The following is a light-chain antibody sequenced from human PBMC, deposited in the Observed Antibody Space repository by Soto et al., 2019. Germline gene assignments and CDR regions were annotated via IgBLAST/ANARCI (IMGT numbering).Light chain of an antibody. J-gene: IGKJ2*01. CDR3: QQSYTTPRA. V-gene: IGKV1-39*01. CDR2: AAS. CDR1: QSISTY. Sequence: DIQMTQSPSSLSASVGDRVTITCRARQSISTYLNWYQQKPGKAPKLLIYAASSLQSGVPSRFSGSGAGTDFTLTITSLQPEDFATDYCQQSYTTPRACGQGTKLEIK.